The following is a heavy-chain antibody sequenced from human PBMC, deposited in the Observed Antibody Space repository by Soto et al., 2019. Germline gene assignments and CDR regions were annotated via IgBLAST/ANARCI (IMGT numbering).Heavy chain of an antibody. Sequence: SVKVSCKASGGTFSSYAISWVRQAPGQGLEWMGGIIPIFGTANYAQKFQGRVTITADESTSTAYMKLSSVTAADTAVYYCARGAPVFIQHWGQGTLVTVSS. CDR2: IIPIFGTA. CDR3: ARGAPVFIQH. J-gene: IGHJ1*01. CDR1: GGTFSSYA. V-gene: IGHV1-69*13. D-gene: IGHD3-10*01.